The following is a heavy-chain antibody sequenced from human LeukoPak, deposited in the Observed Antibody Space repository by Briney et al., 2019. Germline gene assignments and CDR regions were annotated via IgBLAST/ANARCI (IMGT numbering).Heavy chain of an antibody. D-gene: IGHD4-11*01. CDR3: ARDADYFDP. J-gene: IGHJ5*02. V-gene: IGHV4-38-2*02. CDR2: IYHSGGT. Sequence: SETLSLTCAVSGYSISSAYYWGWIRQPPGKGLEWIGSIYHSGGTYYNPSLKSRVTISVDTSKNHFSLKLSSVTAADTAVHYCARDADYFDPWGQGTLVIVSS. CDR1: GYSISSAYY.